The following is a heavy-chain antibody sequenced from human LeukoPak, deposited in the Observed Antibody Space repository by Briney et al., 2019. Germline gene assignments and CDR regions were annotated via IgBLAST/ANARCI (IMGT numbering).Heavy chain of an antibody. Sequence: GGSLRLSCAASGFPFSSYWMHWVRQVPGKGLLWVSRINSDGSATIYADSVKGRFTISRDNAKNSLYLQMNSLRAEDTAVYYCARDHPNWGLRDWGQGTLVTISS. CDR1: GFPFSSYW. D-gene: IGHD7-27*01. V-gene: IGHV3-74*01. J-gene: IGHJ4*02. CDR3: ARDHPNWGLRD. CDR2: INSDGSAT.